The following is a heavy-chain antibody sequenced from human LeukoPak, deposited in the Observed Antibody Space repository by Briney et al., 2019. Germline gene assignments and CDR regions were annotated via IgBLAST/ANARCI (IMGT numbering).Heavy chain of an antibody. CDR3: AGGYGSGSYYILDY. CDR2: INPNSGGT. V-gene: IGHV1-2*02. D-gene: IGHD3-10*01. Sequence: ASVKVSCEASGYTFTGYYMHWVRQAPGQGLEWMGWINPNSGGTNYAQKFQGRVTMTRDTSISTAYMEVSSLRSEDTAVYYCAGGYGSGSYYILDYWGQGTLVTVSS. CDR1: GYTFTGYY. J-gene: IGHJ4*02.